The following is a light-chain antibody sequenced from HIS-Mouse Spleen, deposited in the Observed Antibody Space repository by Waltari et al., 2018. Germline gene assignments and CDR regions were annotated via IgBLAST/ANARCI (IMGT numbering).Light chain of an antibody. J-gene: IGLJ3*02. CDR3: CSYAGSSTFGV. Sequence: QSALTQPASVSGSPGQSITISCTGTSSDVGCYNLFSWYQQHPGKAPKLMIYEGSKRPSGVSNRFSGSKSGNTASLTISGLQAEDEADYYCCSYAGSSTFGVFGGGTKLTVL. V-gene: IGLV2-23*03. CDR2: EGS. CDR1: SSDVGCYNL.